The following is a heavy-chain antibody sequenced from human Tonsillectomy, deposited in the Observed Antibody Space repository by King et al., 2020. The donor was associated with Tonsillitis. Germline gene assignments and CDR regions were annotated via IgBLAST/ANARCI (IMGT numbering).Heavy chain of an antibody. V-gene: IGHV3-23*04. Sequence: VQLVESGGGLVQPGGSLRLSCAASGFTFSTYAMTWVRQAPGKGLEWVSVMSGAGARTYHADSVKGRFTISRDNSKNTLYLQINSLRAEYTAVYYCSKCPYDFWSGGLYYAMDVWGQGTTVTVSS. CDR3: SKCPYDFWSGGLYYAMDV. CDR1: GFTFSTYA. J-gene: IGHJ6*02. D-gene: IGHD3-3*01. CDR2: MSGAGART.